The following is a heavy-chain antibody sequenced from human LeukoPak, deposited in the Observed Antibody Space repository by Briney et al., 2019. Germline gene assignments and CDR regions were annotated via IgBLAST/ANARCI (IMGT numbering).Heavy chain of an antibody. CDR2: IRGDSTET. D-gene: IGHD4-17*01. Sequence: GGSLRLSCEGSGFTFSSYSMIWVRQAPGKGLEWVSSIRGDSTETRHADSLMGRFTISRDNAKKSLYLQMNSLRAEDTAVYYCAKDPDTVTTDYWGQGTLSPSPQ. CDR3: AKDPDTVTTDY. CDR1: GFTFSSYS. V-gene: IGHV3-21*04. J-gene: IGHJ4*02.